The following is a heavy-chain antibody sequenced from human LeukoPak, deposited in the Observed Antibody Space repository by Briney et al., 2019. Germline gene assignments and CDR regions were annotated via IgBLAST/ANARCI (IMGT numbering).Heavy chain of an antibody. D-gene: IGHD5-24*01. J-gene: IGHJ4*02. CDR2: ISYDGSNK. Sequence: GGSLRLSCAASGFTFSSYAMHWVRQAPGKGLEWVAVISYDGSNKYYADSVKGRFTISRDNSKNTLYLQMNSLRAEDTAVYYCARGGGNRDGYNRWGQGTLVTASS. CDR3: ARGGGNRDGYNR. V-gene: IGHV3-30-3*01. CDR1: GFTFSSYA.